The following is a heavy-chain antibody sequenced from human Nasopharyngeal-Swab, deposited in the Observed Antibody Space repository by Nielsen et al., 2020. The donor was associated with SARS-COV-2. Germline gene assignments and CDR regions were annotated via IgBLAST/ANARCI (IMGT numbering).Heavy chain of an antibody. V-gene: IGHV3-7*01. CDR1: GFTFSSYW. CDR2: IKQDGSEK. J-gene: IGHJ4*02. CDR3: AKDPAPGSYGPFDY. D-gene: IGHD1-26*01. Sequence: GESLKISCAASGFTFSSYWMSWVRQAPGKGLEWVANIKQDGSEKYYVDSVKGRFTISRDNAKNSLYLQMNSLRAEDTAVYYCAKDPAPGSYGPFDYWGQGTLVTVSS.